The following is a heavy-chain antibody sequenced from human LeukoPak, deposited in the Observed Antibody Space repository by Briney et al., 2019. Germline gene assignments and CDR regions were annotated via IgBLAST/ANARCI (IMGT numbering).Heavy chain of an antibody. Sequence: GGSLRLSCAASGFTFSNFGMHWVRQAPGKGLEWVAVISYDGKNEYYTDSVKGRFTISRDNAKNTLYLQMNSLRVEDTAVYYCAKRMAVDYFDYWGQGTLVTVSS. V-gene: IGHV3-30*18. D-gene: IGHD5-24*01. CDR3: AKRMAVDYFDY. J-gene: IGHJ4*02. CDR2: ISYDGKNE. CDR1: GFTFSNFG.